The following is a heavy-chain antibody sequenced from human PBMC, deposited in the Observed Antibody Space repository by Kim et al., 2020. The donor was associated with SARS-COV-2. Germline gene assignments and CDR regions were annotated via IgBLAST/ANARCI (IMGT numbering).Heavy chain of an antibody. CDR1: GGSFSGYY. Sequence: SETLSLTCAVYGGSFSGYYWSWIRQPPGKGLEWIGEINHSGSTNYNPSLKSRVTISVDTSKNQFSLKLSSVTAADTAVYYCARGEVLRYFDWLQHYYYYGMDVWGQGTTVTVSS. CDR3: ARGEVLRYFDWLQHYYYYGMDV. J-gene: IGHJ6*02. V-gene: IGHV4-34*01. CDR2: INHSGST. D-gene: IGHD3-9*01.